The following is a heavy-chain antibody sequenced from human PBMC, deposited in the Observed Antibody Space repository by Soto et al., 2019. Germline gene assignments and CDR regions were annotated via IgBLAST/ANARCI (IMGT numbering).Heavy chain of an antibody. CDR3: ARGGGVRYVPFGFTPSHYDMDV. Sequence: GASVKVSCKTSGGTFSSDAISWVRQAPGQGLEWMGGITPIFETVNYAQKFQGRVTIFADESTSTAYMELSSLRSADTATYFCARGGGVRYVPFGFTPSHYDMDVWGHGTTVTVSS. CDR1: GGTFSSDA. D-gene: IGHD3-9*01. J-gene: IGHJ6*02. CDR2: ITPIFETV. V-gene: IGHV1-69*13.